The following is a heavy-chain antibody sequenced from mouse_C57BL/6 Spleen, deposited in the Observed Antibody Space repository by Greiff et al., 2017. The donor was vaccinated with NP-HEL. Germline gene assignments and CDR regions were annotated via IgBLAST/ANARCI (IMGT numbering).Heavy chain of an antibody. Sequence: QVQLQQSGAELVKPGASVKISCKASGYAFSSYWMNWVKQRPGKGLEWIGQIYPGDGDTNYNGKFKGKATLTADKSSSTAYMQLSSLTSEDSAVYFCARGDYSNLAWFAYWGQGTLVTVSA. CDR2: IYPGDGDT. D-gene: IGHD2-5*01. CDR1: GYAFSSYW. V-gene: IGHV1-80*01. CDR3: ARGDYSNLAWFAY. J-gene: IGHJ3*01.